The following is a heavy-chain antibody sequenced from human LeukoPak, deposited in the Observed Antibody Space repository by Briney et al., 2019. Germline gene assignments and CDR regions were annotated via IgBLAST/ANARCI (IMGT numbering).Heavy chain of an antibody. CDR2: ISSSSSYI. D-gene: IGHD5-18*01. J-gene: IGHJ4*02. CDR3: AKAPRSNLYSYDTPYYFDY. Sequence: GGSLRLSCAASGFTFSSYSMNWVRQAPGKGLEWVSSISSSSSYIYYADSVKGRFTISRDNSKNTLYLQMNSLRAEDTAVYYCAKAPRSNLYSYDTPYYFDYWAREPWSPSPQ. V-gene: IGHV3-21*04. CDR1: GFTFSSYS.